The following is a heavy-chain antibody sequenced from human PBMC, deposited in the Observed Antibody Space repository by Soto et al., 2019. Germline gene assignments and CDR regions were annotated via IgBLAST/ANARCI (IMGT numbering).Heavy chain of an antibody. CDR3: ARAFDILTRSYFDY. CDR1: GGSFSGYY. V-gene: IGHV4-34*01. CDR2: INYSGST. Sequence: PSETLSLTCAVYGGSFSGYYWTWIRQPPGTGLEWIGEINYSGSTNYNPSLKSRVTISVDTSKNQFSLKLSSVTAADTAVYYCARAFDILTRSYFDYWGQGTLVTGSS. J-gene: IGHJ4*02. D-gene: IGHD3-9*01.